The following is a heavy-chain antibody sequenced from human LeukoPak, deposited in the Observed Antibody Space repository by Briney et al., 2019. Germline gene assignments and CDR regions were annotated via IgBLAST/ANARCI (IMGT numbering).Heavy chain of an antibody. CDR3: ARGPYGSGSQDWFDP. V-gene: IGHV4-59*01. Sequence: PSETLSLTCTVSGGSISSYYWSWIRQPPGKGLEWIGYIHYSGSTNYNPSLKSRVTISVDTSKNQFSLKLSSVTAADTAVYYCARGPYGSGSQDWFDPWGQGTLVTVSS. D-gene: IGHD3-10*01. CDR1: GGSISSYY. J-gene: IGHJ5*02. CDR2: IHYSGST.